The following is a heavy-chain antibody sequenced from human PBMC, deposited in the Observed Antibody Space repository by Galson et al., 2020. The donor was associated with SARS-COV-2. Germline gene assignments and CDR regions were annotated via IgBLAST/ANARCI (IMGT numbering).Heavy chain of an antibody. Sequence: ASAKVSCKASGYTFTSYDINWVRQATGQGLEWMGWMNPNSGNTGYAQKFQVRVTMTRNTSISTAYMELSSLRSEDTAVYYCARGSIRAAIFHYYYYMDVWGKGTTVPVSS. J-gene: IGHJ6*03. V-gene: IGHV1-8*01. D-gene: IGHD2-2*01. CDR1: GYTFTSYD. CDR2: MNPNSGNT. CDR3: ARGSIRAAIFHYYYYMDV.